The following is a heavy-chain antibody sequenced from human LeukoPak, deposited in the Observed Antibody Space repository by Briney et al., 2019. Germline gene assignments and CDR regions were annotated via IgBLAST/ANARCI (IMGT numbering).Heavy chain of an antibody. Sequence: SSETLSLTCTVSGGSISSGGYYWSWIRQHPGKGLEWIGYIYYSGSTYYNPSLKSRVTISVDTSKNQFSLKLSSVTAADTAVYYCAREPRIQLWLRRYFDYWGQGTLVTVSS. CDR2: IYYSGST. D-gene: IGHD5-18*01. CDR1: GGSISSGGYY. CDR3: AREPRIQLWLRRYFDY. J-gene: IGHJ4*02. V-gene: IGHV4-31*03.